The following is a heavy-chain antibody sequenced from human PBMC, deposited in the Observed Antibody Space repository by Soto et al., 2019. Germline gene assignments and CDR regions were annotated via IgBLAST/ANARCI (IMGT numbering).Heavy chain of an antibody. CDR1: GGSTRSGGYY. D-gene: IGHD1-26*01. V-gene: IGHV4-61*08. CDR3: ARGRRYSGSYWRFDY. J-gene: IGHJ4*02. Sequence: SETLSLTCTVSGGSTRSGGYYWSWIRQPPGKGLEWIGYIYYSGSTNYNPSLKSRVTISVDTSKNQFSLKLSSVTAADTAVYYCARGRRYSGSYWRFDYWGQGTLVTVSS. CDR2: IYYSGST.